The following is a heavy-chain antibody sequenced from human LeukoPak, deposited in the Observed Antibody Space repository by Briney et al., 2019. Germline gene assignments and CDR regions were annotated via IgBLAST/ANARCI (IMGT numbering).Heavy chain of an antibody. CDR1: GFTFSSYW. CDR3: VRDELSGWLYDL. Sequence: GGSLRLSCAASGFTFSSYWMHWVRQVPGKGLVWLSRINTDGSTTSYADSVKGRFTISRDNAKNSMYLQMNSLRPDDTAVYYCVRDELSGWLYDLWGQGTLVIVSS. V-gene: IGHV3-74*01. CDR2: INTDGSTT. D-gene: IGHD6-19*01. J-gene: IGHJ5*02.